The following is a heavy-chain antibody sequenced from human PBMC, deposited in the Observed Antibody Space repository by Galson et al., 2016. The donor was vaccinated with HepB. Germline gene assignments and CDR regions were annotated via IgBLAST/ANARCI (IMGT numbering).Heavy chain of an antibody. J-gene: IGHJ3*02. Sequence: SVKVSCKASGYIFTSNGISWVRQAPGKGLEWMAWISTNSGNTNYAQNLQGRVTLTTDTSTSTAYMELRSLRSDDTAVYYCAKDVRYAFEMWGQGTMVTV. CDR1: GYIFTSNG. CDR2: ISTNSGNT. CDR3: AKDVRYAFEM. V-gene: IGHV1-18*04.